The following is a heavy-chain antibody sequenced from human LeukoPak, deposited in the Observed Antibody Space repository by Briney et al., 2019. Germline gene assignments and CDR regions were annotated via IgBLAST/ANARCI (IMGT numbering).Heavy chain of an antibody. CDR3: AAGYSSSWYSSNY. CDR2: IVVGSGNT. Sequence: SVKVSCKASGFTFTSSAMQWVRQARGQRLEWIGWIVVGSGNTNYAQKFQERVTITRDMSTSTAYMELGSLRSEDTAVYYCAAGYSSSWYSSNYWGQGTLVTVSS. J-gene: IGHJ4*02. D-gene: IGHD6-13*01. V-gene: IGHV1-58*02. CDR1: GFTFTSSA.